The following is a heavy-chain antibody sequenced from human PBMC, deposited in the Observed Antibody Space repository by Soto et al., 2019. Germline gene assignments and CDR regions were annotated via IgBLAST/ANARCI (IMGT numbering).Heavy chain of an antibody. V-gene: IGHV1-69*01. J-gene: IGHJ6*02. CDR3: ASSLLTPEPIYYYDCGMDV. CDR2: IIPIFGTA. Sequence: QVQLVQSGAEVKKPGSSVKVSCKASGGTFSSYAISWVRQAPGQGLEWMGGIIPIFGTANYAQKFQGRVTITADESTSTAYMELSSLRSEDTAVYYCASSLLTPEPIYYYDCGMDVWGQGTTVTVSS. CDR1: GGTFSSYA. D-gene: IGHD3-9*01.